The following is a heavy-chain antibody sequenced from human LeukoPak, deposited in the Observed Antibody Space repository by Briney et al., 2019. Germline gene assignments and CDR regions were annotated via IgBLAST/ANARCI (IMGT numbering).Heavy chain of an antibody. CDR1: GFTFSSYA. CDR3: AKGYNGWWTFDY. V-gene: IGHV3-23*01. Sequence: GGSLRLSCAASGFTFSSYAMSWVRQAPGKGLEWVSAISGSGGSTYYADSVKGRFTTSRDNSKNTLYVQMNSLRAEDAAVYYCAKGYNGWWTFDYWGQGALVTVSS. J-gene: IGHJ4*02. CDR2: ISGSGGST. D-gene: IGHD6-19*01.